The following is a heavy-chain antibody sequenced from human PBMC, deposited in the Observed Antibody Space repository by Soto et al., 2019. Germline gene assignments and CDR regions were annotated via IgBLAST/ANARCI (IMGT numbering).Heavy chain of an antibody. CDR2: INHTGGT. Sequence: QVHLQQWGAGLLKPSETLSLTCAVYGGSVNGYYWNWIRQPPGQGLEWIGEINHTGGTHYNPSLKSRVTVSVDTSNNQFSLRLSSVTAADTAIYYCATRITVFGLLIPPFDPWGQGTQVTVSS. CDR1: GGSVNGYY. V-gene: IGHV4-34*02. D-gene: IGHD3-3*01. CDR3: ATRITVFGLLIPPFDP. J-gene: IGHJ5*02.